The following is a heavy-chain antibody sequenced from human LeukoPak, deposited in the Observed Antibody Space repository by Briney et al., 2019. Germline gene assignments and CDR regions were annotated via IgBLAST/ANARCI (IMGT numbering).Heavy chain of an antibody. J-gene: IGHJ4*02. D-gene: IGHD6-19*01. CDR3: ARGHGSGWYLSAPGG. CDR1: GGSFSGYY. Sequence: SETLSLTCAVYGGSFSGYYWSWIRQPPGKGLEWIGEINHSGSTNYNPSLKSRVTISVDTSKNQFSLKLISVTAADTAVYYCARGHGSGWYLSAPGGWGQGTLVTVSS. V-gene: IGHV4-34*01. CDR2: INHSGST.